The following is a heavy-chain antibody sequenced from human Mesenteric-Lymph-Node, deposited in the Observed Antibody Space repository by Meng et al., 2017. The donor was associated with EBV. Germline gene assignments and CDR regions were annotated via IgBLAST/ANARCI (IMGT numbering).Heavy chain of an antibody. CDR3: ARTYSTGWQYYCDY. V-gene: IGHV1-18*01. Sequence: QVQLVQSGADVKKPGASVKVSCKASGYRFSDYGITWVRQAPGQGLEWMGWISAYNGNTNYAQKFQGRVTMTTDTSTNTLYMEVRSLTSDDTAVYYCARTYSTGWQYYCDYWGQGTLVTVSS. D-gene: IGHD6-19*01. J-gene: IGHJ4*02. CDR1: GYRFSDYG. CDR2: ISAYNGNT.